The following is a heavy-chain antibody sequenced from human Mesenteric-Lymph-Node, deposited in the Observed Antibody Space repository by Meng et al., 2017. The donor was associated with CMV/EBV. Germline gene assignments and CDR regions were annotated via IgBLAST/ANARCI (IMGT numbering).Heavy chain of an antibody. CDR3: ASLYYDFWNGYYNDDQKGVPSDY. J-gene: IGHJ4*02. CDR2: FIPTFGTA. CDR1: GGTFSNYA. V-gene: IGHV1-69*05. Sequence: SVKVSCKASGGTFSNYAISWVRQAPGQGLEWMGGFIPTFGTAKYAHQFQARVTITTDESTGTAYMELSSLRSEDTAIYYCASLYYDFWNGYYNDDQKGVPSDYWGQGTLVTVSS. D-gene: IGHD3-3*01.